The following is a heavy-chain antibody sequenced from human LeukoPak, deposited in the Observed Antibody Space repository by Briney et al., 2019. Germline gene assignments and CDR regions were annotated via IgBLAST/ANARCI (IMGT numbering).Heavy chain of an antibody. CDR1: GFTFSSYW. CDR3: ARDRDDAFDI. Sequence: QPGGSLRLSCAASGFTFSSYWMHWVRQAPGKGLVWVSRINGDGSSTSYADSVKGRFTISSDNAKNTLYLQMNSLRAEDTAVYYCARDRDDAFDIWGQGTMVTVSS. J-gene: IGHJ3*02. V-gene: IGHV3-74*01. CDR2: INGDGSST.